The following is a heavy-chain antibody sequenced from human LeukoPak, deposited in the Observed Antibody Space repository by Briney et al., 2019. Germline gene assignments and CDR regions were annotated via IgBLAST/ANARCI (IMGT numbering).Heavy chain of an antibody. CDR1: GFTFSSYA. Sequence: GGSLRLSCAASGFTFSSYAMSWVRQAPGKGLEWVSAISGSGGSTYYADSVKGRFTISRDNSKNTLYLQMNSLRAEDTAVYYCARGHSSGIAAADPEYFQHWGQGTLVTVSS. D-gene: IGHD6-13*01. CDR3: ARGHSSGIAAADPEYFQH. CDR2: ISGSGGST. V-gene: IGHV3-23*01. J-gene: IGHJ1*01.